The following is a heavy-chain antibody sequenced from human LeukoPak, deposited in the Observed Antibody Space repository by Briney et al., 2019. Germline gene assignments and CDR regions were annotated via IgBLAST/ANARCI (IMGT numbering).Heavy chain of an antibody. Sequence: KSGGSLRLSCAASGFTFSSYAMSWVRQAPGKGLEWVSGISGSGDSTSYADSVKGRFTISRDNSKNTLYLQMNSLRAEDTAVYYCAKERGFLLDTTTLDYWGQRTLVTVSS. V-gene: IGHV3-23*01. CDR3: AKERGFLLDTTTLDY. J-gene: IGHJ4*02. D-gene: IGHD5-18*01. CDR2: ISGSGDST. CDR1: GFTFSSYA.